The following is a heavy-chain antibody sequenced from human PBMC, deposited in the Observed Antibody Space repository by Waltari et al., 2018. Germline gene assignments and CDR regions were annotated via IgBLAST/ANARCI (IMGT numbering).Heavy chain of an antibody. CDR2: INGDGGST. CDR3: TRTRYCSTTSCQVDWFDP. J-gene: IGHJ5*02. D-gene: IGHD2-2*01. Sequence: EVQLVESGGGLVQPGGSLRLSCAASGFTFSRHWMHWVSQAPGKGLVWVSRINGDGGSTSYADSVKGRFTISRDNANNTLYLQMNSLRAEDTAVYYCTRTRYCSTTSCQVDWFDPWGQGTLVTVSS. V-gene: IGHV3-74*01. CDR1: GFTFSRHW.